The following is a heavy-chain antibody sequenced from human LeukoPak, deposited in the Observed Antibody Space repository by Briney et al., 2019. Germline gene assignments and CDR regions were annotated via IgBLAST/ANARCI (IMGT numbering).Heavy chain of an antibody. D-gene: IGHD3-16*01. CDR2: IYSGGST. CDR1: AFTVSTNY. CDR3: ARVGGSPPAY. V-gene: IGHV3-53*01. J-gene: IGHJ4*02. Sequence: GGSLRLSCAASAFTVSTNYMSWVRQAPGKGLEWVSIIYSGGSTYYADSVKGRFTISRDNSKNTLYLQMNSLRAEDTAVYYCARVGGSPPAYWGQGTLVTVSS.